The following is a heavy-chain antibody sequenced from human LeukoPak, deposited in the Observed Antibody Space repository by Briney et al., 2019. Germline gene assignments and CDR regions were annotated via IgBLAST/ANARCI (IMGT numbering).Heavy chain of an antibody. CDR2: ISTSSSYI. CDR1: GFTFSSYS. Sequence: GGSLRLSCAASGFTFSSYSMNWVRQAPGQGLEWVSSISTSSSYIYYADSVKGRFTISRDNAKNSLYLQMNSLRAEDTAVYYCARWYYGDYQQFDYWGQGTLVTVSS. V-gene: IGHV3-21*01. J-gene: IGHJ4*02. D-gene: IGHD4-17*01. CDR3: ARWYYGDYQQFDY.